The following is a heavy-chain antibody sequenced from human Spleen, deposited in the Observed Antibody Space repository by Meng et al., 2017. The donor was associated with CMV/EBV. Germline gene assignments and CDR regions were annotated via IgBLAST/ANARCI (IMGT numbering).Heavy chain of an antibody. V-gene: IGHV3-33*06. CDR3: AKEEEELVPYFGMDV. D-gene: IGHD6-6*01. J-gene: IGHJ6*02. CDR1: GFNFRTYA. Sequence: GESLKISCAASGFNFRTYAMHWVRQAPGKGLEWVAVIWYDGSIKYYADSVKGRLTISRDNSKNTLYLEMNSLGAEDTALYYCAKEEEELVPYFGMDVWGQGTTVTVS. CDR2: IWYDGSIK.